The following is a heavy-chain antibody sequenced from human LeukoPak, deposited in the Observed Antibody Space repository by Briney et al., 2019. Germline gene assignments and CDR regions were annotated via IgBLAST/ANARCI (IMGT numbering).Heavy chain of an antibody. D-gene: IGHD2-15*01. J-gene: IGHJ4*02. CDR3: ARGYCSGGSCYTFNY. Sequence: PSETLSLTCAVSGGSISSGGYSWSWIRQPPGKGLEWIGYIYYSGSTYYNPSLKSRVTISVDTSKNQFSLKLSSVTAADTAVYYCARGYCSGGSCYTFNYWGQGTLVTVSS. CDR2: IYYSGST. CDR1: GGSISSGGYS. V-gene: IGHV4-31*11.